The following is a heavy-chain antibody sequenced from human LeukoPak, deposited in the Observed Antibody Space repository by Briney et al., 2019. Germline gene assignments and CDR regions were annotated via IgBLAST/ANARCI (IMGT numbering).Heavy chain of an antibody. J-gene: IGHJ4*02. D-gene: IGHD6-19*01. V-gene: IGHV4-59*08. CDR1: GASISSYF. CDR2: ISYTGRT. Sequence: ASETLSLTCTVSGASISSYFWGWIRQPPGKGLEWIGYISYTGRTNYNPSLKGRLTISLDTSKNQFSLKMNSVTAADTAVYYCARLASSGWSHCDYWGQGTLVTVSS. CDR3: ARLASSGWSHCDY.